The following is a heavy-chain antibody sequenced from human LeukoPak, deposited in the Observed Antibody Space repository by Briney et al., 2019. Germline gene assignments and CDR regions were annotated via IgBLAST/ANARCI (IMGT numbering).Heavy chain of an antibody. CDR3: ARDRTYFYDGSGYIAFDI. V-gene: IGHV1-18*01. D-gene: IGHD3-22*01. J-gene: IGHJ3*02. CDR1: GYTFNSYA. CDR2: ISTHNGIT. Sequence: ASVKVSCKASGYTFNSYAISWVRQAPGQVLEWMGWISTHNGITNYAENLQDRVTMTADTSTSTAYMELRRLRSDDTAVYYCARDRTYFYDGSGYIAFDIWGQGTMVTVFS.